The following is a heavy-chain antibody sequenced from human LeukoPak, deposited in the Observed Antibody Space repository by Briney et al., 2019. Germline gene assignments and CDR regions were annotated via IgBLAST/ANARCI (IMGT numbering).Heavy chain of an antibody. J-gene: IGHJ4*02. CDR2: ISYDGSNK. CDR1: GFTFSSYG. Sequence: GGSLRLSCAASGFTFSSYGMHWVRQAPGKGLEWVAVISYDGSNKYYADSVKGRFTISRDNSKNTLYLQMNSLRAEDTAVYYCAKDEYSSAGGTIDYWGQGTLVTVSS. V-gene: IGHV3-30*18. CDR3: AKDEYSSAGGTIDY. D-gene: IGHD6-19*01.